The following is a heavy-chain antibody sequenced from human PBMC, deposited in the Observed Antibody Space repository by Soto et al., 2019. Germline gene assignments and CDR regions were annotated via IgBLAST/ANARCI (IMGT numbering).Heavy chain of an antibody. V-gene: IGHV3-48*02. CDR2: INSANSTI. CDR3: APDFGDKYYVAC. J-gene: IGHJ4*02. Sequence: EVQLVGSGGGLVQPGGSLRLSCAVSGASISIYSMNWIRQAPGKGLGWLSYINSANSTIHDADSVRCRITLSRDKVKNPLYLPKNSLRDEHTALYYCAPDFGDKYYVACWGLVTLVTVSS. CDR1: GASISIYS. D-gene: IGHD4-17*01.